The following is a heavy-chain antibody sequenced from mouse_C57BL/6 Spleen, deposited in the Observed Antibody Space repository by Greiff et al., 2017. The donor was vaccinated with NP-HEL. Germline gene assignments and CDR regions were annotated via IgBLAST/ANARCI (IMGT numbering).Heavy chain of an antibody. CDR2: IYPGDGDT. CDR1: GYAFSSYW. V-gene: IGHV1-80*01. J-gene: IGHJ4*01. D-gene: IGHD1-1*01. Sequence: QVQLKQSGAELVKPGASVKISCKASGYAFSSYWMNWVKQRPGKGLEWIGQIYPGDGDTNYNGKLKGKATLTADKSSSTDYMQLSSLTSEDSAVYFCARRGSSYGYAMDYWGQGTSVTVSS. CDR3: ARRGSSYGYAMDY.